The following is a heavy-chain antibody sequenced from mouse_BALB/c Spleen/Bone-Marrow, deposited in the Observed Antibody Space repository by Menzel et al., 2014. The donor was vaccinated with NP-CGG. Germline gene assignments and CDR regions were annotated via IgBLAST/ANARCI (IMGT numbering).Heavy chain of an antibody. D-gene: IGHD2-3*01. J-gene: IGHJ4*01. Sequence: QVQLQQSGPALEAPPQTPSLTCTVSGFSLSRYTTHWIRQPPAKGLAWLRIILGGGGPDHDSPLKSRLRISKDHSQRPIFLKINSLQSGDTARYYCARKDGGYYVVDSGGQGTPVPAAS. V-gene: IGHV2-6-4*01. CDR3: ARKDGGYYVVDS. CDR1: GFSLSRYT. CDR2: ILGGGGP.